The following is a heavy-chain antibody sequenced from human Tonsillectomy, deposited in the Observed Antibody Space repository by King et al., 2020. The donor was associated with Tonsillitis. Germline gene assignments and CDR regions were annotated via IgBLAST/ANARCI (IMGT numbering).Heavy chain of an antibody. CDR3: ARGIVATILDS. J-gene: IGHJ4*02. V-gene: IGHV1-2*02. CDR2: INPNSGDT. CDR1: GYTFTGYY. Sequence: QVQLVQSGAEVKKPGASVKVSCKASGYTFTGYYMHWVRQAPGQGLEWMGWINPNSGDTRYSQNFQGRVTMTRDTSIRTAYMDLTRLGSDDTAVYYCARGIVATILDSWGQGTLVTVSS. D-gene: IGHD5-12*01.